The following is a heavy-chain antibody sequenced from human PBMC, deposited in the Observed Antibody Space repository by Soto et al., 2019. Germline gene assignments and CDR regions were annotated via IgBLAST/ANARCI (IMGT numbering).Heavy chain of an antibody. V-gene: IGHV1-2*02. CDR1: GYTFTGYY. CDR2: INPNSGGT. J-gene: IGHJ3*02. Sequence: QVQLVQSGAEVKKPGASVKVSCKASGYTFTGYYMHWVRQAPGQGLEWMGWINPNSGGTNYAQKFRGRVTMTRDTSISTAYMELSRLRSDDTAVYYCAREPIAAAGSDSAFDIWGQGTMVTVSS. D-gene: IGHD6-13*01. CDR3: AREPIAAAGSDSAFDI.